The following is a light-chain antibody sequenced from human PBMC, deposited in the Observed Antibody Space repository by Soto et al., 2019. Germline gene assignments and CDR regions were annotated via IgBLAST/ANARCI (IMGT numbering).Light chain of an antibody. CDR3: QTWGTGIVT. V-gene: IGLV4-69*01. CDR2: INSDGSH. CDR1: SGHTNYA. Sequence: QPVLTQSPSASASPGASVKLTCTLSSGHTNYAIAWHQQQPEKGPRFLRKINSDGSHSKGDGVPDRFSGSSSGAERYFTISSLQSEDEADYCCQTWGTGIVTFGGGTKLTVL. J-gene: IGLJ2*01.